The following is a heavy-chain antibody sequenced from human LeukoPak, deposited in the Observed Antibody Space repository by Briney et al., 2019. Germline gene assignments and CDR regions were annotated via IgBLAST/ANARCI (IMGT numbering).Heavy chain of an antibody. CDR2: MNPNSGNT. Sequence: ASVKVSCKASGYTFTSYDINWVRQATGQGLEWMGRMNPNSGNTGYAQKFQGRVTMTRNTSISTAYMELSSLRSEDTAVYYCAREKGTDYGGNSERLQHWGQGTLVTVSS. D-gene: IGHD4-23*01. CDR3: AREKGTDYGGNSERLQH. V-gene: IGHV1-8*01. CDR1: GYTFTSYD. J-gene: IGHJ1*01.